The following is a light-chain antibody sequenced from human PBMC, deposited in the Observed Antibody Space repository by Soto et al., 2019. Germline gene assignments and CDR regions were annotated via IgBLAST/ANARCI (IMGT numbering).Light chain of an antibody. V-gene: IGKV3-20*01. J-gene: IGKJ5*01. CDR2: GAS. CDR1: QSVSSSY. Sequence: EIVLTQSPGTLSLSPGERATLSCRASQSVSSSYLAWYQQKPGQAPRLLIYGASGRATAIPDRFSGSGSGTDFPLTISRLEPEDFAVYYCQQYGSSPPVTFGQGTRLEIK. CDR3: QQYGSSPPVT.